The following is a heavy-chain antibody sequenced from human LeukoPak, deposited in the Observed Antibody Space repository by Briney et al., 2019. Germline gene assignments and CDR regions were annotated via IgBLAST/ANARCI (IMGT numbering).Heavy chain of an antibody. D-gene: IGHD3-22*01. V-gene: IGHV3-20*04. Sequence: GGSLRLSCAASGFTFDDYEMSWVRQAPGKGLEWVSGINWNGGSTGYADSVKGRFTISRDNAKNSLYLQMNSLRAEDTALYYCAREGVGYYGSNGPGDAFYIWGQGTMVTVSS. CDR2: INWNGGST. CDR3: AREGVGYYGSNGPGDAFYI. CDR1: GFTFDDYE. J-gene: IGHJ3*02.